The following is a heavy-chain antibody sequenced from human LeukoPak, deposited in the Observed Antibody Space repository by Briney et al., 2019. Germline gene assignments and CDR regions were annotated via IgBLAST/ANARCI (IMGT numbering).Heavy chain of an antibody. Sequence: ASVKVSCKVSGYSLTELSMHWVRQAPGKGLEWMGGVDPENGAAIYAQKLQGRVTMTEDTSTDTAYMELNSLTSDDTAVYYCATGPIMPAPDTSPGLLDFWGQGTLVTVSS. CDR1: GYSLTELS. J-gene: IGHJ4*02. V-gene: IGHV1-24*01. D-gene: IGHD6-13*01. CDR3: ATGPIMPAPDTSPGLLDF. CDR2: VDPENGAA.